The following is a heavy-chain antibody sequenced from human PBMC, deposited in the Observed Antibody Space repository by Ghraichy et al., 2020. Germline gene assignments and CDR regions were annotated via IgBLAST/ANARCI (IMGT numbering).Heavy chain of an antibody. CDR2: ISYDGSNI. CDR3: ARAIGDFDWFQFLGGFDF. D-gene: IGHD3-9*01. J-gene: IGHJ4*01. V-gene: IGHV3-30-3*01. CDR1: GFTFRDYT. Sequence: GGSLRLSCAASGFTFRDYTMHWVRQAPGKGLEWVTLISYDGSNIYYTDSVKGRFTISRDNSKNALYLQMSSLKPEDTAVYYCARAIGDFDWFQFLGGFDFWGHGTLITVSS.